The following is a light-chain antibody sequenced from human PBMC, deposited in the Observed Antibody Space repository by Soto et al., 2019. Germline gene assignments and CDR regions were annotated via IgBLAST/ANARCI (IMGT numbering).Light chain of an antibody. V-gene: IGKV4-1*01. CDR3: QEYNTYSWA. J-gene: IGKJ1*01. CDR2: WAS. CDR1: QSVLYSSNNKNY. Sequence: DIVMTQSPDSLAVSLGERATINCKSSQSVLYSSNNKNYLSWYQQRPGQPPKLLIYWASTRESGVPDRFSGSGSGTEFALTISSLQPDDFATYHCQEYNTYSWAFGQGTKVEIK.